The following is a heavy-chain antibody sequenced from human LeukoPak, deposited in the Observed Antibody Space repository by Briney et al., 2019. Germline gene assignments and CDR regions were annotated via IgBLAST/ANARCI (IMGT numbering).Heavy chain of an antibody. CDR3: AREKSSGWYHDAFDI. V-gene: IGHV4-59*01. CDR1: GGSFSSYY. D-gene: IGHD6-19*01. J-gene: IGHJ3*02. CDR2: IYYSGST. Sequence: SETLSLTCAVYGGSFSSYYWSWIRQPPGKGLEWIGYIYYSGSTNYNPSLKSRVTISVDTSKNQFSLKLSSVTAADTAVYYCAREKSSGWYHDAFDIWGQGTMVTVSS.